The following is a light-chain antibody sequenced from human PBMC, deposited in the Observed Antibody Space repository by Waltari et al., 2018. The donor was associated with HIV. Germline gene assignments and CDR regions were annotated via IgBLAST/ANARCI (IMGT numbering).Light chain of an antibody. CDR1: SSNIGNNF. CDR2: DNN. CDR3: ATCDSSLSAGV. V-gene: IGLV1-51*01. J-gene: IGLJ2*01. Sequence: QSVLTQPPSVSAAPGQKVTISCSGSSSNIGNNFISWYQKVPGTAPKLLIYDNNKRPSVISDRFSGSKPGTSGTLGISGLQTGDEADYYCATCDSSLSAGVFGGGTKVTVL.